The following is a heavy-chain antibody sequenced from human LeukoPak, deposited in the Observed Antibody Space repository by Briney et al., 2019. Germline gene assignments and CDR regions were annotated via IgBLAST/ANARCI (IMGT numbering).Heavy chain of an antibody. V-gene: IGHV3-21*01. CDR3: AKYYYDSSGYYYDDGDFDY. D-gene: IGHD3-22*01. CDR1: GFTFSSYS. CDR2: ISSSSSYI. Sequence: GGSLRLSCAASGFTFSSYSMNWVRQAPGKGLEWVASISSSSSYIYYADSVKGRFTISRDNAKNALYLQMNSLRAEDPAVYYCAKYYYDSSGYYYDDGDFDYWGQGTLVTVSS. J-gene: IGHJ4*02.